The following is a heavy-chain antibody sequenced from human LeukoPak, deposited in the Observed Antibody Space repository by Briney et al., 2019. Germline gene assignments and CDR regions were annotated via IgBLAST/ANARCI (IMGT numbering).Heavy chain of an antibody. CDR3: ARGGNNYVHFDY. CDR1: GFTFSIDW. D-gene: IGHD5-24*01. J-gene: IGHJ4*02. V-gene: IGHV3-7*04. Sequence: PGGSLRLSCAASGFTFSIDWMNWVRQAPGGGLEWVASIKQDGSQKFYVDSVKGRFTISRDNAENSLYLQMNSLRAEDTAVYYCARGGNNYVHFDYWGQGTLVTVSS. CDR2: IKQDGSQK.